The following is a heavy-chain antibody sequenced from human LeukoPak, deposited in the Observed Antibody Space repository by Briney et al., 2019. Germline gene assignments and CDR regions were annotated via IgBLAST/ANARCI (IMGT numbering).Heavy chain of an antibody. CDR1: GGSISSGSYY. CDR2: IYISGNT. J-gene: IGHJ3*02. Sequence: SETLSLTCTVSGGSISSGSYYWSWIRQPAGKGLEWIGRIYISGNTNYNPSLKSRVTISVDTSKNQFSLKLSSVTAADTAVYYCARGRLAVAAGAFDIWGQGTMVTVSS. CDR3: ARGRLAVAAGAFDI. V-gene: IGHV4-61*02. D-gene: IGHD6-19*01.